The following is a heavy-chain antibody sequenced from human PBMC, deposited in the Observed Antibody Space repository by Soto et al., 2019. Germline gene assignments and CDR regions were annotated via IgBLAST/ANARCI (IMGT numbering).Heavy chain of an antibody. V-gene: IGHV1-2*04. J-gene: IGHJ6*02. Sequence: QVQLVQSGAEVKKPGASVKVSCKASGYTFTGYYMHWVRQAPGQGLEWMGWINPNRGGTNYAQKFQGWVTMTRDTSISTAYMELSRLRSDDTAVYYCARDGEARHYGMDVWGQGTTVTVSS. CDR1: GYTFTGYY. D-gene: IGHD6-6*01. CDR2: INPNRGGT. CDR3: ARDGEARHYGMDV.